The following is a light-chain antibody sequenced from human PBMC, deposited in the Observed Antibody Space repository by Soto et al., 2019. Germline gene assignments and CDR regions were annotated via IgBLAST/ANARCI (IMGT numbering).Light chain of an antibody. J-gene: IGKJ1*01. CDR2: AAS. CDR1: QSISSY. CDR3: QQSYSNRWT. Sequence: DIQMTQYPSSLSASVGDRVTITCGASQSISSYLNWYQQKPGKAPKLLIYAASSLQSGVPSRFSGSGYGTDLTITISSMKNEDFATYYCQQSYSNRWTFGQGTKVDIK. V-gene: IGKV1-39*01.